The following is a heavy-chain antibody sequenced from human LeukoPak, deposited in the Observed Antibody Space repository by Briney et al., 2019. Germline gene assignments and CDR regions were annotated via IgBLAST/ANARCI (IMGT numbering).Heavy chain of an antibody. CDR1: GDSITSGSYY. D-gene: IGHD6-19*01. J-gene: IGHJ5*02. V-gene: IGHV4-61*09. Sequence: SQTLSLICTVSGDSITSGSYYWSWIRQPAGKGPEWIGHIHTNGGTKYSPFLESQATISLEASDNQFSLKLNSVTATDTAVYYCARSIAVTGKRWLDPWGQGTLVPVSS. CDR3: ARSIAVTGKRWLDP. CDR2: IHTNGGT.